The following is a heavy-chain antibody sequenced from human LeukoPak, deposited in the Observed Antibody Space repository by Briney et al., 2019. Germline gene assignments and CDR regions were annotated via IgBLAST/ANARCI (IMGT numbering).Heavy chain of an antibody. D-gene: IGHD2-2*01. CDR2: ISAYNGNT. CDR1: GYTFTSYG. V-gene: IGHV1-18*01. J-gene: IGHJ6*03. CDR3: ARDWDIVVVPAAIRPHRYYMDV. Sequence: AASVKVSCKASGYTFTSYGISWVRQAPGQGLEWMGWISAYNGNTNYAQKLQGRVTMTTDTSTSTAYMELRSLRSDDTAVYYCARDWDIVVVPAAIRPHRYYMDVWGKGTTVTVSS.